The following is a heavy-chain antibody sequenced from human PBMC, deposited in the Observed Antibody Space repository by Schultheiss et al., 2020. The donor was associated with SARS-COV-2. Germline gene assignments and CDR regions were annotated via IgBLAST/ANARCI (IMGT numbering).Heavy chain of an antibody. J-gene: IGHJ4*02. CDR3: ARGRIVVVPAAPDY. D-gene: IGHD2-2*01. V-gene: IGHV4-61*01. CDR2: IYYSGST. Sequence: SETLSLTCTVSGGSVSSGSYYWSWIRQPPGKGLEWIGYIYYSGSTNYNPSLKSRVTISVDTSKNQFSLKLSSVTAADTAVYYCARGRIVVVPAAPDYWGQGTLVTVSS. CDR1: GGSVSSGSYY.